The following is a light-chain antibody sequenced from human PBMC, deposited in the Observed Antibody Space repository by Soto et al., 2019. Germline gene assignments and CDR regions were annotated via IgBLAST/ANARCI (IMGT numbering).Light chain of an antibody. CDR2: NTN. CDR3: AAWDDTLNGWV. Sequence: QLVLTQPPSASGTPGQRVTISCSGSSSNIGTKSVNWYQQLPGTAPKLLIFNTNQRPSGVPDRFSGSRSGTSASLAISGLQSDDEADYYCAAWDDTLNGWVFGGGTKLTVL. V-gene: IGLV1-44*01. CDR1: SSNIGTKS. J-gene: IGLJ3*02.